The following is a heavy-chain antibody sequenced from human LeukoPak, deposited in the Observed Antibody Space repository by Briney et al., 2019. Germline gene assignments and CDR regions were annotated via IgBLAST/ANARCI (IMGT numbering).Heavy chain of an antibody. CDR1: GYTFTSYY. V-gene: IGHV1-46*01. D-gene: IGHD2-2*01. Sequence: GASVKVSCKASGYTFTSYYMHWVRQAPGQGLEWMGLINPSGGSTSYAQKFQGRVTMTRDTSTSTVYMELSSLRSEDTAVYYCARGRSLLGVPAANIPFDYWGQGTLVTVSS. CDR3: ARGRSLLGVPAANIPFDY. J-gene: IGHJ4*02. CDR2: INPSGGST.